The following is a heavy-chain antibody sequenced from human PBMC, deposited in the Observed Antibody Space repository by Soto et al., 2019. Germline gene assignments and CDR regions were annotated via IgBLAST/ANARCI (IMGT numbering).Heavy chain of an antibody. CDR3: ARLGRLLTIYSDF. J-gene: IGHJ4*02. CDR1: GASISGFY. Sequence: SETLSLPCTVSGASISGFYWSWIRKSAGKGLEWIGRIYATGTTDYNPSLKSRVMMSVDTSKKQFSLKLRSVTAADTAVYYWARLGRLLTIYSDFWGEGTLVTVSS. CDR2: IYATGTT. D-gene: IGHD1-26*01. V-gene: IGHV4-4*07.